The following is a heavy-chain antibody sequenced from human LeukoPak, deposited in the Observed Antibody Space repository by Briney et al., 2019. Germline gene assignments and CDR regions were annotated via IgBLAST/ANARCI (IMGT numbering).Heavy chain of an antibody. Sequence: ASVKVSCKASGYTFTSYGISWVRQAPGQGLEWMGWISAYNGNTNYAQKLQGRVTMTTDTSTSTAYMELSSLRSEDTAVYYCARGYSSSSLSDWFDPWGQGTLVTVSS. D-gene: IGHD6-6*01. CDR2: ISAYNGNT. V-gene: IGHV1-18*01. CDR3: ARGYSSSSLSDWFDP. J-gene: IGHJ5*02. CDR1: GYTFTSYG.